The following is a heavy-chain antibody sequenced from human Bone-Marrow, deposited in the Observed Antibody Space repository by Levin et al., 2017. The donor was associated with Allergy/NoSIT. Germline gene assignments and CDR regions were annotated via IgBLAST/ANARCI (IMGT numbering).Heavy chain of an antibody. CDR3: ATFDYSSYGYFFDY. CDR1: GFNFNAYG. D-gene: IGHD4-11*01. J-gene: IGHJ4*02. V-gene: IGHV3-23*01. Sequence: GESLKISCAVSGFNFNAYGMTWVRQAPGKGLEWVSTIRGYDDSTYYTDSVRGRFTISRDTSEDTLYLQLNSLRAEDTAVYYCATFDYSSYGYFFDYWGQGTLFTVSS. CDR2: IRGYDDST.